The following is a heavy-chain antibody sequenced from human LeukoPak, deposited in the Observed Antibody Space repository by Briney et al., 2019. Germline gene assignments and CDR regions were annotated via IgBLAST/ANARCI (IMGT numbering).Heavy chain of an antibody. D-gene: IGHD6-13*01. CDR3: AKDMAGYSSSYYGMDV. Sequence: GGSLRLSCAASGFTFDDYAMHWVRQAPGKGLEWVSGISWNSGSIGYADSVKGRFTISRDNAKNSLYLQMNSLRAEDTALYYCAKDMAGYSSSYYGMDVWGQGTTVTASS. J-gene: IGHJ6*02. CDR1: GFTFDDYA. CDR2: ISWNSGSI. V-gene: IGHV3-9*01.